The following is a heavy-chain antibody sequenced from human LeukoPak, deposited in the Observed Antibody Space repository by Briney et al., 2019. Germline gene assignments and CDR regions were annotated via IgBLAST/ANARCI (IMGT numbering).Heavy chain of an antibody. D-gene: IGHD4-17*01. J-gene: IGHJ3*02. CDR1: GFTFSGSA. Sequence: GGSLRLSCAASGFTFSGSAMHWVRQASGKGLEWVGRIRSKANSYATAYAASVKGRFTISRDDSKNTAYLQMNSLKTEDTAVYYCTSTALGAFDIWGQGTMVTVSS. V-gene: IGHV3-73*01. CDR3: TSTALGAFDI. CDR2: IRSKANSYAT.